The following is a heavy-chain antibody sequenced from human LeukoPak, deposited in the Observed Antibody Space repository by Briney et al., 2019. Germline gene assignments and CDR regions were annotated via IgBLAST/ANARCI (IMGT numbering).Heavy chain of an antibody. D-gene: IGHD2-15*01. CDR3: ARIVVVAATLWFDP. CDR1: GGSISSYY. CDR2: IYYSGST. J-gene: IGHJ5*02. V-gene: IGHV4-59*12. Sequence: SETLSLTCTVSGGSISSYYWSWLRQPPGKGLEWIGYIYYSGSTNYNPSLKSRVTISVDTSKNQFSLKLSSVTAADTAVYYCARIVVVAATLWFDPWGQGTLVTVSS.